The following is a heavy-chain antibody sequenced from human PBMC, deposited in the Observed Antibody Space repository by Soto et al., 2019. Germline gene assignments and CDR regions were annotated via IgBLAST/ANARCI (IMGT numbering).Heavy chain of an antibody. J-gene: IGHJ4*02. V-gene: IGHV4-59*01. Sequence: SETLSLTCTVSGGSISSYYWSWIRQPPGKGLEWIGYMYYSGSTNYNPSLKSRVTISVDTSKNQFSLKLSSVTAADTAVYYCARAVDYVWGSYRHSPQFDYWGQGTLVTVSS. CDR1: GGSISSYY. CDR3: ARAVDYVWGSYRHSPQFDY. CDR2: MYYSGST. D-gene: IGHD3-16*02.